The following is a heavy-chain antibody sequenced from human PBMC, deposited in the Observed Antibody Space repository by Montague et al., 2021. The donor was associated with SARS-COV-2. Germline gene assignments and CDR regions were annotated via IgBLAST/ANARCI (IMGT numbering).Heavy chain of an antibody. V-gene: IGHV4-34*01. CDR1: GGSFSSYY. D-gene: IGHD3-16*02. CDR2: INHSGST. J-gene: IGHJ5*02. Sequence: SETLSLTCAVYGGSFSSYYWSWIRQPPGKGLEWIGEINHSGSTNYNPSPKSRVTISVDTSKNQFSLKLSSVTAADTAVYYCARGYDYVWWSYRYLHWFDPWGQGTLVTVSS. CDR3: ARGYDYVWWSYRYLHWFDP.